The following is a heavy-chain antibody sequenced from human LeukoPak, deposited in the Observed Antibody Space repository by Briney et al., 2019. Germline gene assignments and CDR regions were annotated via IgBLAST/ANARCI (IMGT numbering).Heavy chain of an antibody. CDR1: GFTFSSYD. Sequence: GGSLRLSRAASGFTFSSYDMSWVRQAPGKGLEWVSAISGSGGSTYYADPVKGRFTISRDNSKNTLYLQMNSLRAEDTAVYYCAKNGDRGAYCSGGSCYPYYYYYMDVWGKGTTVTISS. CDR3: AKNGDRGAYCSGGSCYPYYYYYMDV. J-gene: IGHJ6*03. V-gene: IGHV3-23*01. D-gene: IGHD2-15*01. CDR2: ISGSGGST.